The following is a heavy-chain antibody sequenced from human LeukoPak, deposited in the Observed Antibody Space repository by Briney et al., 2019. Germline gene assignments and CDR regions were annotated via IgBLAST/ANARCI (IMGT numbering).Heavy chain of an antibody. J-gene: IGHJ1*01. V-gene: IGHV4-61*02. D-gene: IGHD6-13*01. CDR2: IYSSGST. Sequence: PSQTLSLTCIVSGGSITSGSYYWNWIRQPAGKGLEWIGRIYSSGSTNYNPSLKGRVTISVDTSKNQFSLNLNSVTAADTAVYYCARVIAAAGSRYFQQWGQGTLVTVSS. CDR1: GGSITSGSYY. CDR3: ARVIAAAGSRYFQQ.